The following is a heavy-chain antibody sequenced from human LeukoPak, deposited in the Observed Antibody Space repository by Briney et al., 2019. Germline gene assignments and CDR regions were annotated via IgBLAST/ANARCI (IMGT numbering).Heavy chain of an antibody. J-gene: IGHJ4*02. CDR1: GFTFSSYG. D-gene: IGHD3-3*01. V-gene: IGHV3-30*03. CDR3: ATTFGVVIRRDY. Sequence: GGSLRLSCAASGFTFSSYGMHWVRQAPGKGLEWVAVISYDGSNKYYADSVKGRFTISRDNSKNTPYLQMNSLRAEDTAVYYCATTFGVVIRRDYWGQGTLVTVSS. CDR2: ISYDGSNK.